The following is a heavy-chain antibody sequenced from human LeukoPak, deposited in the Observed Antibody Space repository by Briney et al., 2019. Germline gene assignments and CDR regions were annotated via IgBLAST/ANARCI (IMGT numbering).Heavy chain of an antibody. CDR3: ARGDWNYDYYYYMDV. CDR1: GGSISSGGYY. V-gene: IGHV4-30-2*01. CDR2: IYHSGST. Sequence: PSQTLSLTCTVSGGSISSGGYYWSWIRQPPGKGLEWIGYIYHSGSTYYNPSLKSRVTLSVDRSKNQFSLKLSSVTAADTAVYYCARGDWNYDYYYYMDVWGKGTTVTVSS. J-gene: IGHJ6*03. D-gene: IGHD1-1*01.